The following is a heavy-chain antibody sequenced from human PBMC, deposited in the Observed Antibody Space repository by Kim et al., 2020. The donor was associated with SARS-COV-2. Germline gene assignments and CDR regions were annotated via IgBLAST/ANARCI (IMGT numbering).Heavy chain of an antibody. CDR3: ARRNVGYCSGGSCYSFDY. CDR1: GYSFTSYW. Sequence: GESLKISCKGSGYSFTSYWIGWVRQMPGKGLEWMGIIYPGDSDTRYSPSFQGQVTISADKSISTAYLQWSSLKASDTAMYYCARRNVGYCSGGSCYSFDYWGQGTLVTVSS. D-gene: IGHD2-15*01. J-gene: IGHJ4*02. V-gene: IGHV5-51*01. CDR2: IYPGDSDT.